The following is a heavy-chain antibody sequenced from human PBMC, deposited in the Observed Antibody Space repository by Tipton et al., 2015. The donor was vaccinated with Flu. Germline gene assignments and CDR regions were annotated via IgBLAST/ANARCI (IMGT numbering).Heavy chain of an antibody. D-gene: IGHD2-2*01. V-gene: IGHV4-59*01. CDR3: ARDPGPSCGESNCYVDY. J-gene: IGHJ4*02. CDR1: GDSISSFY. Sequence: LRLSCTVSGDSISSFYWNWIRQSPEKRLEWIGCMSYSGYTNYNPSLKSRVSMSMDTSRNQISLKLRSVITADTAAYFCARDPGPSCGESNCYVDYWGQGALVTVSS. CDR2: MSYSGYT.